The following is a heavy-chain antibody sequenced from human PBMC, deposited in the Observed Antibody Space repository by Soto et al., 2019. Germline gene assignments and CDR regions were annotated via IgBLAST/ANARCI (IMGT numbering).Heavy chain of an antibody. V-gene: IGHV1-69*12. CDR1: GGTFSSYA. CDR2: IIPIFGTA. Sequence: QVQLVQSGAEVKKPGSSVKVSCKASGGTFSSYAISWVRQAPGQGLEWMGGIIPIFGTANYAQKFQGRVTITADEPTSTAYLELSSLSSEDTAVYYCARVYDSSGSPNWFDPWGQGTLVTVSS. D-gene: IGHD3-22*01. J-gene: IGHJ5*02. CDR3: ARVYDSSGSPNWFDP.